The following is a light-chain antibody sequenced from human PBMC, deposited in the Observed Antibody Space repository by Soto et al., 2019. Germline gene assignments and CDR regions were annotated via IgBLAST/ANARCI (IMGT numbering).Light chain of an antibody. Sequence: SELTQVRYASRSPGQSVRISCNRTSSDVGGYNYVSWYQQHPGKAPKLMIYEVSKRPSGVPDRFSGSKSGNTASLTVSGLQAEDEADYYCSSYAGSNNYVFGTGTKVTVL. J-gene: IGLJ1*01. CDR1: SSDVGGYNY. CDR2: EVS. V-gene: IGLV2-8*02. CDR3: SSYAGSNNYV.